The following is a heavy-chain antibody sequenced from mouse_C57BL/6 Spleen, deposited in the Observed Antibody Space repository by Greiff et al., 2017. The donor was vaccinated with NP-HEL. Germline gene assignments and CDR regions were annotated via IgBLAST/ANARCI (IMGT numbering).Heavy chain of an antibody. CDR2: IYPSDSET. CDR3: ARSAVVAESAMDY. V-gene: IGHV1-61*01. J-gene: IGHJ4*01. CDR1: GYTFTSYW. Sequence: QVQLQQPGAELVRPGSSVKLSCKASGYTFTSYWMDWVKQRPGQGLEWIGNIYPSDSETHYNQKFKDKATLTVDKSSSTAYMQLSSLTSEDSAVYYCARSAVVAESAMDYWGQGTSVTVSS. D-gene: IGHD1-1*01.